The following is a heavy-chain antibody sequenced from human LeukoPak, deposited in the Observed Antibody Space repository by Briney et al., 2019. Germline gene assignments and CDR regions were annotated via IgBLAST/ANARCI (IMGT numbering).Heavy chain of an antibody. J-gene: IGHJ4*02. CDR3: AKRGVVIRVILVGFHKEAYYFDS. D-gene: IGHD3-22*01. CDR2: ISDSGGST. V-gene: IGHV3-23*01. CDR1: GITLSNYG. Sequence: PGGSLRLSCAVSGITLSNYGMSWVRQAPGKGLEWVAGISDSGGSTNYADSVKGRFTISRDNPKNPLYLQMNRLRAEDKAVYFCAKRGVVIRVILVGFHKEAYYFDSWGQGALVTVSS.